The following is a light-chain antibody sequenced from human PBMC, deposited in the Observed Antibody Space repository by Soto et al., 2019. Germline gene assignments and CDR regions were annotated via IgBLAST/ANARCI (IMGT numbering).Light chain of an antibody. CDR1: QNIINF. V-gene: IGKV1-17*01. J-gene: IGKJ2*01. CDR3: RQHNSYSPYT. Sequence: DIQMTQSPSSLSASVGDRVTITCRASQNIINFLNWYQQEPGKAPKLLIYTASSLQSGVPSRFSGSGSGTEFTLTISSLQPDEVVTNYYRQHNSYSPYTFGQGTKLEIK. CDR2: TAS.